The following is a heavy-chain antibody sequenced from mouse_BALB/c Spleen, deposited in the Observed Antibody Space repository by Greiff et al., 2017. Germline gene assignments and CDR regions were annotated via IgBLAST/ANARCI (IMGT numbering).Heavy chain of an antibody. CDR2: IWSGGST. CDR1: GFSFTSYC. CDR3: ARNQLGRAMDD. Sequence: VQLPPSGPCPVQPSPSLSNTCPVSGFSFTSYCLPWVRQSPGKGLEWLGVIWSGGSTDYNAAFISRLSISKDNSKSQVFFKMNSLQANDTAIYYCARNQLGRAMDDWGQGTSVTGAS. J-gene: IGHJ4*01. V-gene: IGHV2-2*02. D-gene: IGHD4-1*02.